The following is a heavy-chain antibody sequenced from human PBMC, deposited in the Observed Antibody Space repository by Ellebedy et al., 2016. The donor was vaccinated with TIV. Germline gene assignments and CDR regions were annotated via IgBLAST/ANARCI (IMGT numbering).Heavy chain of an antibody. D-gene: IGHD1-26*01. Sequence: GESLKISCAASGFTFSYYAMHWVRQAPGKGLEWVAVMTYDGSKKYHVDSVKGRFTISRDNSKNTLYLQMNSLRADDTAVYYCAKNSFGELPYWGQGTLVTVSS. CDR2: MTYDGSKK. J-gene: IGHJ1*01. CDR1: GFTFSYYA. CDR3: AKNSFGELPY. V-gene: IGHV3-30*18.